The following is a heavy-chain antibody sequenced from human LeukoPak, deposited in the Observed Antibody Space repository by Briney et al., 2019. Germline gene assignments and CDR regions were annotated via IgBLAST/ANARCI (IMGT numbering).Heavy chain of an antibody. V-gene: IGHV4-31*03. CDR1: CGSISSGGYY. J-gene: IGHJ4*02. CDR3: ARVDTAMANYYFDY. CDR2: IYYSGST. D-gene: IGHD5-18*01. Sequence: SQTLSLTCTVSCGSISSGGYYWSWIRQHPGKGLEWIGYIYYSGSTYYNPSLKSRVTISVDTSKNQFSLKLSSVTAADTAVYYCARVDTAMANYYFDYWGQGTLVTVSS.